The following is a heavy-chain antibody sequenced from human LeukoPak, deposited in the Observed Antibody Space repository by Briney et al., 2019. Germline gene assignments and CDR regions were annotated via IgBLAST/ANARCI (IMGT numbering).Heavy chain of an antibody. J-gene: IGHJ4*02. V-gene: IGHV5-51*01. CDR2: IYPGDSDT. D-gene: IGHD5-18*01. CDR1: GYSFTSYW. Sequence: GESLKISCKGSGYSFTSYWIGWVRQMPRKGLEWMGIIYPGDSDTSYSPSFQGQVTISADKSISTAYLQWSSLKASDTAMYYCARQRYSYGLGGDYWGQGTLVTVSS. CDR3: ARQRYSYGLGGDY.